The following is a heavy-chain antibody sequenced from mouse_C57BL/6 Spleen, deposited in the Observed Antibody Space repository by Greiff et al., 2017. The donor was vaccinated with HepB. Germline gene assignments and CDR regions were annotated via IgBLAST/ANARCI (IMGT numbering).Heavy chain of an antibody. CDR1: GYTFTSYW. D-gene: IGHD1-1*01. J-gene: IGHJ1*03. CDR3: ARYYGSSFYWYFDV. Sequence: QVHVKQPGAELVKPGASVKMSCKASGYTFTSYWITWVKQRPGQGLEWIGDIYPGSGSTNYNEKFKSKATLTVDTSSSTAYMQLSSLTSEDSAVYYCARYYGSSFYWYFDVWGTGTTVTVSS. V-gene: IGHV1-55*01. CDR2: IYPGSGST.